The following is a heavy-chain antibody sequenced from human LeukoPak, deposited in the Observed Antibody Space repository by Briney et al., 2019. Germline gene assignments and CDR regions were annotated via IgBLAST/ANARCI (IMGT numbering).Heavy chain of an antibody. CDR1: GGSFSGYY. J-gene: IGHJ4*02. CDR2: INHSGST. CDR3: ARGAGWYNY. Sequence: SETLSLTCAVYGGSFSGYYWSWIRQPPGKGLEWIGEINHSGSTNYNPSLKSRVTISVDTSKNQFSLKLSSVTAADTAVYYCARGAGWYNYWGQGTLVTVSS. D-gene: IGHD6-19*01. V-gene: IGHV4-34*01.